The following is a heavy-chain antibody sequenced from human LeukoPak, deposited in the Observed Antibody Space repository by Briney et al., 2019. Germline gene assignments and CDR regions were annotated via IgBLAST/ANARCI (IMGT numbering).Heavy chain of an antibody. V-gene: IGHV3-21*01. J-gene: IGHJ6*03. D-gene: IGHD2-2*01. CDR1: GFTFSSYS. CDR3: ARVSGGYCSSTSCSRRRYYYYMDV. CDR2: ISSSSSYI. Sequence: GGSLRLSCAASGFTFSSYSMNWVRQAPGKGLEWVSSISSSSSYIYYADSVKGRFTISRDNAKNSLYLQMNSLRAEDTAVYYCARVSGGYCSSTSCSRRRYYYYMDVWGKGTTVTVSS.